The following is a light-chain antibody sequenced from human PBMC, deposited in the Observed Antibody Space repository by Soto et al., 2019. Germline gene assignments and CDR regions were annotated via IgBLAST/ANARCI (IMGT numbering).Light chain of an antibody. V-gene: IGKV3-15*01. CDR2: GAS. Sequence: EIVMTQSPATLSVSPGERATLSCRASQSVSSNLAWYQQKPGQAPRLLIYGASTRATGIPARSSGSGSGTEFTLTINSMQSEDFAVYYCQQYNNWPLFTFGPGTKVDIK. CDR1: QSVSSN. J-gene: IGKJ3*01. CDR3: QQYNNWPLFT.